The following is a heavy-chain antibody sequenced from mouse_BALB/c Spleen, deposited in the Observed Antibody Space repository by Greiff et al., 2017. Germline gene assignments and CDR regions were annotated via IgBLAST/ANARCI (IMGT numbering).Heavy chain of an antibody. Sequence: EVKLVESGGGLVKPGGSLKLSCAASGFTFSDYYMYWVRQTPEKRLEWVATISDGGSYTYYPDSVKGRFTISRDNAKNNLYLQMSSLKSEDTAMYYCARASSWERGAWLAGWGEGTVVTGAA. CDR3: ARASSWERGAWLAG. J-gene: IGHJ3*01. D-gene: IGHD4-1*01. CDR2: ISDGGSYT. CDR1: GFTFSDYY. V-gene: IGHV5-4*02.